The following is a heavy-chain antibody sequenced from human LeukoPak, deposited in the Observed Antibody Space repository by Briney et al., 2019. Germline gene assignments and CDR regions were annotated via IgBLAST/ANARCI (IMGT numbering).Heavy chain of an antibody. J-gene: IGHJ4*02. Sequence: GGSPRLSCTASGFTFGDYAMTWVRQAPGKGLEWVGFIRSKVYGGTPEYAASVKGRFTISRDDSKGIAYLQMNSLKTEDTAVYYCTRDQTPYYWGQGTLVTVSS. V-gene: IGHV3-49*04. CDR1: GFTFGDYA. CDR3: TRDQTPYY. CDR2: IRSKVYGGTP.